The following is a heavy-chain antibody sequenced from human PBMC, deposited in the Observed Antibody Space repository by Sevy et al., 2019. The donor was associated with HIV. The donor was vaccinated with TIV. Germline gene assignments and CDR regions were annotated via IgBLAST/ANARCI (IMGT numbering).Heavy chain of an antibody. CDR3: AHSSGLYGYYYGMDV. CDR2: ISYDGSKK. J-gene: IGHJ6*02. CDR1: GVTFSSYG. V-gene: IGHV3-30*03. Sequence: GGSLRLSCAASGVTFSSYGIHWVRQAPGKGLEWVAVISYDGSKKNHAESMRGRLTISGDNSKNTLYLEISSLRPEDTVVYYCAHSSGLYGYYYGMDVWGQGPTVTVSS. D-gene: IGHD3-3*01.